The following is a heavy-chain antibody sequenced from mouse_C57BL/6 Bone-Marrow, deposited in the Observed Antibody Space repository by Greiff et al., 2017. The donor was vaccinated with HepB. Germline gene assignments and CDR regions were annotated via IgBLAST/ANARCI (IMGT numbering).Heavy chain of an antibody. V-gene: IGHV1-59*01. CDR3: ARGGINYGKDY. CDR2: IDPSDSYT. CDR1: GYTFTSYW. J-gene: IGHJ2*01. D-gene: IGHD2-1*01. Sequence: QVQLQQPGAELVRPGTSVKLSCKASGYTFTSYWMHWVKQRPGQGLEWIGVIDPSDSYTNYNQKFKGKATLTVDTSSSTAYMQHSSLTSEDSAVYYSARGGINYGKDYWGKGTTLTVST.